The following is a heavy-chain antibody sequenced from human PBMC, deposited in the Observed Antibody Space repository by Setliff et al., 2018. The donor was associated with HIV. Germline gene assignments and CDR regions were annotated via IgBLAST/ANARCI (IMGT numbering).Heavy chain of an antibody. CDR3: ARGLDKAMVRHYFDH. CDR1: GFTFHSYE. D-gene: IGHD5-18*01. CDR2: ISTSGDTT. Sequence: GSLRLSCAASGFTFHSYEMNWVRQAPGKGLEWVSFISTSGDTTYYADSVKGRFTISRDNAKKSLFLQMNSLRVEDTAVYFCARGLDKAMVRHYFDHWGQGALVTVSS. V-gene: IGHV3-48*03. J-gene: IGHJ4*02.